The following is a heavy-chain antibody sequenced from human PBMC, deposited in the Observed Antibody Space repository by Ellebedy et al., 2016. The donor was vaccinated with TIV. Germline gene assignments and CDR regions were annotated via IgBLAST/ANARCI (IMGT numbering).Heavy chain of an antibody. CDR2: MNPNSGNT. J-gene: IGHJ3*02. CDR1: GYTFTSYD. CDR3: ARGGHYYDSSGYLNMAFDI. V-gene: IGHV1-8*01. D-gene: IGHD3-22*01. Sequence: ASVKVSCKASGYTFTSYDINWVRQATGQGLEWMGWMNPNSGNTGYAQKFQGRVTMTRNTSITTACMELSSLRSEDTAVYYCARGGHYYDSSGYLNMAFDIWGQGTMVTVSS.